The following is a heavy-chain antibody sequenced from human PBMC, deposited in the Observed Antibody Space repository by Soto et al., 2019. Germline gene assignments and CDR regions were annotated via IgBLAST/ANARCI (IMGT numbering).Heavy chain of an antibody. CDR2: ISGSGDSA. D-gene: IGHD6-19*01. V-gene: IGHV3-23*01. CDR3: AKDRRSLGSGPTAFDI. Sequence: LRLSCVASGFMYRNYPMIWVRHGPGKGLEWVAGISGSGDSAYYADSVKGRFTIARDNSKNTVNLQMNSVRADDTAVYYCAKDRRSLGSGPTAFDIWGQGTMVTVSS. J-gene: IGHJ3*02. CDR1: GFMYRNYP.